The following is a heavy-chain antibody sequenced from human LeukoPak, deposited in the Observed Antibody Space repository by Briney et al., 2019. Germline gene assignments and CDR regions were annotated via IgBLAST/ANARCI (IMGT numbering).Heavy chain of an antibody. CDR2: IYYSGST. D-gene: IGHD4-23*01. Sequence: PSETLSLTCTVSGGSISSGGYYWSWIRQPPGTGLEWIGYIYYSGSTYYNPSLKSRVTISVDTSKNQFSLKLSSVTAADTAVYYCAREASRWPYYFDYWGQGTPVTVSS. CDR3: AREASRWPYYFDY. CDR1: GGSISSGGYY. V-gene: IGHV4-30-4*08. J-gene: IGHJ4*02.